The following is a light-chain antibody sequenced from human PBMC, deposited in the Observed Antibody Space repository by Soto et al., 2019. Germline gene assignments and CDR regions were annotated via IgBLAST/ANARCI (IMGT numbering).Light chain of an antibody. V-gene: IGKV1-13*02. J-gene: IGKJ5*01. CDR2: DAS. CDR3: QQFSRSSPMT. CDR1: QGIGSA. Sequence: AIQLTQSPSSLSASVGDSVSITCRASQGIGSALTLYQQRPGKPPNLLIYDASTLESGVPSRFSGSGSGTGFTLTISGLHAEDFATHYCQQFSRSSPMTFGQGTRLEI.